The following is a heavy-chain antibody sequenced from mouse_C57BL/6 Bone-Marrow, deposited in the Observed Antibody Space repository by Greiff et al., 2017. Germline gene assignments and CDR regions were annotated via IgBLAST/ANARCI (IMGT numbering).Heavy chain of an antibody. CDR2: INPGGGGT. CDR1: GYAFTNYL. D-gene: IGHD2-2*01. V-gene: IGHV1-54*01. Sequence: QVQLQQSGAELVRPGTSVKVSCKASGYAFTNYLIEWVKQRPGQGLEWIGVINPGGGGTNYNEKFKGKATLTVDKSSSTAYMQLSSLTSEASAVYFCVVIYFDYWGQGTTLTVSS. J-gene: IGHJ2*01. CDR3: VVIYFDY.